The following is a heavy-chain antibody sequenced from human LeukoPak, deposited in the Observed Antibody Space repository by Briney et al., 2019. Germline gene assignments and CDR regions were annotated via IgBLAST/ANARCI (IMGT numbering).Heavy chain of an antibody. D-gene: IGHD2-15*01. Sequence: GGSLSLSCAASGFTLSSYWMYWVPQAPGKGLEWVASIKQDESEKYYGDSVKGRFAVSRDNAKNSLFLQMNSLRAEDTAVYYCARAWGYYAFDIWGQGTMVNVSS. V-gene: IGHV3-7*01. CDR1: GFTLSSYW. CDR2: IKQDESEK. CDR3: ARAWGYYAFDI. J-gene: IGHJ3*02.